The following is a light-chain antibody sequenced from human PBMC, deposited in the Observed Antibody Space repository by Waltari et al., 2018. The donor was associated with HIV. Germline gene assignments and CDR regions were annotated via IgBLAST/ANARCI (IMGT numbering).Light chain of an antibody. Sequence: QSVLTQPPSVSGAPGQRVTISCTGSSSNIGAGYGVHWDQQLPGTAPKLLSYENAKRPSGVPDRVSGSRTGTSASLASSGRQAEDEADYYCQSYDRRLSGVVFGGGTKVTVL. J-gene: IGLJ2*01. CDR2: ENA. CDR1: SSNIGAGYG. CDR3: QSYDRRLSGVV. V-gene: IGLV1-40*01.